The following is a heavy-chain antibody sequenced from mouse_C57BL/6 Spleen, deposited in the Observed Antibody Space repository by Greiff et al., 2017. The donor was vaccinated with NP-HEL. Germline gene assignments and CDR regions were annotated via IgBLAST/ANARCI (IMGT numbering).Heavy chain of an antibody. Sequence: QVQLQQSGAELVRPGASVTLSCKASGYTFTDYEMHWVKQTPVHGLEWIGAIDPETGGTAYNQKFKGKAILTADKSSSTAYMELRSLTSEDSAVYYCTDYCSSYLFDYWGQGTTLTVSS. D-gene: IGHD1-1*01. CDR1: GYTFTDYE. J-gene: IGHJ2*01. CDR3: TDYCSSYLFDY. CDR2: IDPETGGT. V-gene: IGHV1-15*01.